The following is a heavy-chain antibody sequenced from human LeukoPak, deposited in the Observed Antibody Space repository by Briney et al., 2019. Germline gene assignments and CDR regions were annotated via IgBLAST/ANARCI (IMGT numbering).Heavy chain of an antibody. CDR1: GYTLTELS. CDR3: ATDTPLRVVPAAYIPDAFDI. V-gene: IGHV1-24*01. CDR2: FNPEDGET. J-gene: IGHJ3*02. D-gene: IGHD2-2*01. Sequence: ASVKVSCKVSGYTLTELSMHWVRQAPGKGLEWMGGFNPEDGETIYAQKFQGRVTMTEDTSTDTAYMELSSLRSEDTAVYYCATDTPLRVVPAAYIPDAFDIWGQGTMVTVSS.